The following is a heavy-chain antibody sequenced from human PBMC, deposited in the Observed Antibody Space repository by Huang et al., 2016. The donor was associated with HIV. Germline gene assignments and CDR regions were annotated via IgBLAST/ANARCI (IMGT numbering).Heavy chain of an antibody. Sequence: QLQLQESGPGLVKPSDTPSLNCKLSGGSINSRNYYWGWVRQAPGKGLGGIGDIYYSGSPYYNPSLRSRVSLSVDTSKNQVTLKVNAVIAADTAVYYCARRQGSGYYFYFDYWGRGIPVTVSA. CDR3: ARRQGSGYYFYFDY. CDR2: IYYSGSP. J-gene: IGHJ4*02. D-gene: IGHD3-22*01. V-gene: IGHV4-39*01. CDR1: GGSINSRNYY.